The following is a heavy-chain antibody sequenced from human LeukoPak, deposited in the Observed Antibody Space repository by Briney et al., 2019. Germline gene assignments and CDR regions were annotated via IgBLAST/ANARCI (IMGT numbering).Heavy chain of an antibody. D-gene: IGHD3-10*01. Sequence: SETLSLTCTVSGGSISSSSYYWGWIRQPPGKGLEWIGSIYYSGSTYYNPSLKSRVTISVDTSKNQFSLKLSSVTAADTAVYYCARGASTFGPLDAFDIWGQGTMVTVSS. CDR3: ARGASTFGPLDAFDI. J-gene: IGHJ3*02. V-gene: IGHV4-39*07. CDR2: IYYSGST. CDR1: GGSISSSSYY.